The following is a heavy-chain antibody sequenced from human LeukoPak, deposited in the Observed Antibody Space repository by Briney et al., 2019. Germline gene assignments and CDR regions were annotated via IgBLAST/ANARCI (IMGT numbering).Heavy chain of an antibody. CDR2: ILPDDSDT. D-gene: IGHD1-20*01. CDR3: ARFLGDNNWAQRRHFDS. V-gene: IGHV5-51*01. J-gene: IGHJ5*01. Sequence: AESLKISCKASAYITSDYWIVCVRHMPPENPLYLGVILPDDSDTRYSPSFQGQVTISADKSISTAYLQWTSLKASDTAMYYCARFLGDNNWAQRRHFDSWGQGTLVTVSS. CDR1: AYITSDYW.